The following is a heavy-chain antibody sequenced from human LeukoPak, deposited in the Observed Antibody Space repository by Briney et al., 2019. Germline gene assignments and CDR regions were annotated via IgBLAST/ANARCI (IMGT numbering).Heavy chain of an antibody. D-gene: IGHD3-10*01. Sequence: PGGSLRLSCAASGFTFSSYGMHWVRQAPGKGLEWVAVIWYDGSNKYYADSVKGRFTISRDNSKNTLYLQMNSLRAEDTAVYYCARDRGITMVRGVILTPDYWGQGTLVTVSP. J-gene: IGHJ4*02. CDR2: IWYDGSNK. V-gene: IGHV3-33*01. CDR3: ARDRGITMVRGVILTPDY. CDR1: GFTFSSYG.